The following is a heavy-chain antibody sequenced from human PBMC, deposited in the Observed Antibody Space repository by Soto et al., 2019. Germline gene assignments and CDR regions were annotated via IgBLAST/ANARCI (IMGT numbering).Heavy chain of an antibody. D-gene: IGHD3-10*01. CDR2: IIPMLGMS. J-gene: IGHJ4*02. Sequence: QVQLVQSGAEVTKPGSSVTVSCTASGDTFSRSTLSWVRQAPGQRLEWMGRIIPMLGMSNSALKFQGRLTISADTSTNKVYMHLKSLRSDDTAVYYCATSYGSGSAHFASWGQGTLVTVSS. CDR1: GDTFSRST. CDR3: ATSYGSGSAHFAS. V-gene: IGHV1-69*02.